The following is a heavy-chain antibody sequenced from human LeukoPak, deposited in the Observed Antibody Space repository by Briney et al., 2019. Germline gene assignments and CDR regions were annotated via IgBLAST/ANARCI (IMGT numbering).Heavy chain of an antibody. Sequence: PGGSLRLSCAASGFTVSSYAMHWVRQAPGKGLEWVAVISYDGSNKYYADSVKGRFTISRDNSKNTLYLQMNSLRAEDTAVYYCARDLDDSSGYYWGQGTLVTVSS. CDR2: ISYDGSNK. CDR1: GFTVSSYA. J-gene: IGHJ4*02. CDR3: ARDLDDSSGYY. D-gene: IGHD3-22*01. V-gene: IGHV3-30-3*01.